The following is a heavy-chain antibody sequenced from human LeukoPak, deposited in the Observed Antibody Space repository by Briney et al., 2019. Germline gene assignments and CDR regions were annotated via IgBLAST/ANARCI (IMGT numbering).Heavy chain of an antibody. Sequence: GGSLRLSCAASGFTFGIYAMNWVRQAPGKGLEWVSYIGPSGSNIYYADSVKGRFTISRDNAKDSLYLQMNSLKTEDTAVYYCTTDFVVVTAIADYWGQGTLVTVSS. CDR3: TTDFVVVTAIADY. CDR1: GFTFGIYA. D-gene: IGHD2-21*02. CDR2: IGPSGSNI. J-gene: IGHJ4*02. V-gene: IGHV3-48*01.